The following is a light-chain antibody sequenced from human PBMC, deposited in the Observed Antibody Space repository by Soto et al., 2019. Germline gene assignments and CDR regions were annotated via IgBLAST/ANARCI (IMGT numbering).Light chain of an antibody. J-gene: IGKJ1*01. Sequence: DIQMTQSPSTLSASVRDRVTITCRAIQSISRWLAWYKQKPGKAPKLLIYRASSLESGVPSRFSGSGSGTEFTLTISSLQPDDCATYYCQQYNSYPWTFGQGTKVEIK. V-gene: IGKV1-5*03. CDR3: QQYNSYPWT. CDR2: RAS. CDR1: QSISRW.